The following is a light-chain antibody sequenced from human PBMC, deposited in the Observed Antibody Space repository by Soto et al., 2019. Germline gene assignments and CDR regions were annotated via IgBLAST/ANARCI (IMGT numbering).Light chain of an antibody. Sequence: DIVMNHTPLSSPVILGQPASISFRSSQRLVHSDGNTYLSCLQQRPGQPARLLIYKVSKRFSGVPDRFSGSGAGTDFTLKSRRVEAEDVGVYDCTQVTQFLTFGGGTKVDI. CDR3: TQVTQFLT. J-gene: IGKJ4*01. CDR2: KVS. CDR1: QRLVHSDGNTY. V-gene: IGKV2-24*01.